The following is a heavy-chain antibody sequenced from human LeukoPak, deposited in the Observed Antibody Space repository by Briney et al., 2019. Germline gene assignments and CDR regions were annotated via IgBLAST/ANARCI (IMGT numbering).Heavy chain of an antibody. J-gene: IGHJ6*02. Sequence: GGSLRLSCAASGFTFSSYWMHWVRQAPGKGLVWVSHINSDGSTTSYADSVKGRFTISRDNAKNTLYLQMNSLRAEDTAVYYCARDAVDTANAVWGQGTTVTVSS. CDR1: GFTFSSYW. CDR3: ARDAVDTANAV. D-gene: IGHD5-18*01. CDR2: INSDGSTT. V-gene: IGHV3-74*01.